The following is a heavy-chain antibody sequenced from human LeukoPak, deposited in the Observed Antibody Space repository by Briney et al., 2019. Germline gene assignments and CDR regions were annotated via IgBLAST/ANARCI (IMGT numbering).Heavy chain of an antibody. CDR1: GFTFSSYA. J-gene: IGHJ4*02. D-gene: IGHD3-22*01. CDR2: ISYDGSNK. CDR3: ARDALYYYDSSGSRYFDY. V-gene: IGHV3-30-3*01. Sequence: GGSLRLSCAASGFTFSSYAMHWVRQAPSKGLEWVAVISYDGSNKYYADSVKGRFTISRDNSKNTLYLQMNSLRAEDTAVYYCARDALYYYDSSGSRYFDYWGQGTLVTVSS.